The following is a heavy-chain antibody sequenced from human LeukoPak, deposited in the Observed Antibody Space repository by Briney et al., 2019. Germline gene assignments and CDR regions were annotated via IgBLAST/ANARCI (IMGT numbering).Heavy chain of an antibody. Sequence: SETLSLTCAVYGGSFRGYYWSWIRQPPGKGLEWIGEINHSGSTNYNPSLKSRVTISVDTSKNQFSLKLSSVTAADTAVYYCAKSNGYGLVDIWGQGTMVTVSS. J-gene: IGHJ3*02. D-gene: IGHD3-10*01. V-gene: IGHV4-34*01. CDR1: GGSFRGYY. CDR2: INHSGST. CDR3: AKSNGYGLVDI.